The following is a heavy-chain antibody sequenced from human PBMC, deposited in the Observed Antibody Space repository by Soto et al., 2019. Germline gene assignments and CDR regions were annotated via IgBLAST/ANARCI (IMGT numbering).Heavy chain of an antibody. Sequence: QVTLKESGPVLVKPTETLTLTCTVSGFSLSNPRMGVSWIRQPPGKPLEWLAHFFSDAERSYSASMQSRLTMSTDTSGRQVVLTMTNMDPVDTATYFCARMDGDYNYYAMDVWGQGTTVTVSS. CDR3: ARMDGDYNYYAMDV. J-gene: IGHJ6*02. CDR1: GFSLSNPRMG. CDR2: FFSDAER. D-gene: IGHD4-17*01. V-gene: IGHV2-26*01.